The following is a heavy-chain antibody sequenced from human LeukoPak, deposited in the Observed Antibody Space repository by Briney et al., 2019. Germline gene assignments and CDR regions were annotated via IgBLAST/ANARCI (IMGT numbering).Heavy chain of an antibody. CDR3: ARGAGAHKHYAMDV. CDR2: IYIGGRT. D-gene: IGHD6-19*01. Sequence: LGGSLRLSCAASGFTVSNNDMNWVRQAPGKGLEWVSGIYIGGRTISVDSVRGRFTISRDNSKNTLYLQMNSLRAEDTALYYCARGAGAHKHYAMDVWGQGTTVAVSS. CDR1: GFTVSNND. V-gene: IGHV3-66*01. J-gene: IGHJ6*02.